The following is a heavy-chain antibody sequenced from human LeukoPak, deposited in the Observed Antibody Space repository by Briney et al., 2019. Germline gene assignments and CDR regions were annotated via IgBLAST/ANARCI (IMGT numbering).Heavy chain of an antibody. D-gene: IGHD1-26*01. CDR1: GNSIRNYY. V-gene: IGHV4-4*07. CDR3: ARRAKWELVQFDY. CDR2: IYTSGST. J-gene: IGHJ4*02. Sequence: PSETLSLTCTVSGNSIRNYYWSWIRQPAGKGLEWIGRIYTSGSTDYNPSLKSRVTMSVDTSTNQFSLKLSSVTAADTAVYYCARRAKWELVQFDYWGQGTLVTVSS.